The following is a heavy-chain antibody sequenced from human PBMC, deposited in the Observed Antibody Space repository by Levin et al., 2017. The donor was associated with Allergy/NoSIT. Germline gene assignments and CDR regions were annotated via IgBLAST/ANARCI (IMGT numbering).Heavy chain of an antibody. V-gene: IGHV3-9*01. CDR2: ISWNSGSI. Sequence: GGSLRLSCAASGFTFDDYAMHWVRQAPGKGLEWVSGISWNSGSIGYADSVKGRFTISRDNAKNSLYLQMNSLRAEDTALYYCAKESAQQSGHYDFWSGYYFRPTDAFDIWGQGTMVTVSS. CDR3: AKESAQQSGHYDFWSGYYFRPTDAFDI. CDR1: GFTFDDYA. D-gene: IGHD3-3*01. J-gene: IGHJ3*02.